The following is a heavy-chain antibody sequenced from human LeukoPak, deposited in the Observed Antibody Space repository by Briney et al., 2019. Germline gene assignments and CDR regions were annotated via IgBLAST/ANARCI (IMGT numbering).Heavy chain of an antibody. CDR2: INWNGGRT. D-gene: IGHD2-15*01. V-gene: IGHV3-20*04. CDR1: GFTFDDYG. Sequence: GGSLRLSCAASGFTFDDYGMNWVRQVPGKGLEWVSGINWNGGRTGYADSVKGRFTISRDNAKNSLYLQMNSLRAEDTAVYYCARDSGYCSGGSCYGLFDYWGQGTLVTVSS. J-gene: IGHJ4*02. CDR3: ARDSGYCSGGSCYGLFDY.